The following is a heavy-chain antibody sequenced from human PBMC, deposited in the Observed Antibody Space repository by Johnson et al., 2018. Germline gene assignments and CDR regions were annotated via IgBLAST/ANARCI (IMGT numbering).Heavy chain of an antibody. CDR2: INHVGST. CDR1: GGSFIGYY. V-gene: IGHV4-34*01. CDR3: ARVAAKVTASYYLYMDV. J-gene: IGHJ6*03. D-gene: IGHD5-18*01. Sequence: QVQLQQWGAVLLKPSETLSLTCAVYGGSFIGYYWSWIRQSPGKGLEWIGEINHVGSTNINPSLRSRVTLSVDMSKNQFSLRLKSVSAADTAVYYCARVAAKVTASYYLYMDVWGKGTTVTVSS.